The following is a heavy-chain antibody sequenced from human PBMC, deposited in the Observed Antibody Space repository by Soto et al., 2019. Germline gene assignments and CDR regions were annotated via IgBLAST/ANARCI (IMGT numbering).Heavy chain of an antibody. J-gene: IGHJ4*02. V-gene: IGHV3-64*01. CDR3: VRRVSGTYDY. D-gene: IGHD3-10*01. Sequence: EVQLAESGGGMVQPGGSLRLSCVASGFTFSSYDMHWVRQAPGKGLEYVSSISSNGGTTYYGNSVKGRFTISRDTSKNPLYLRLGSLRAEDMAVYYCVRRVSGTYDYWGPGTLVSVSS. CDR1: GFTFSSYD. CDR2: ISSNGGTT.